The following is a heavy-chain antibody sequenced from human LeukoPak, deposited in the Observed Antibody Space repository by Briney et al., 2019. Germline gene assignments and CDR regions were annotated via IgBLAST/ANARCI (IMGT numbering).Heavy chain of an antibody. J-gene: IGHJ4*02. CDR2: IYYSGST. Sequence: SETLSLTCTVSGGSISSYYWSWIRQPPGKGLEWIGYIYYSGSTNYNPSLKSRVTISVDTSKNQFSLKLSSVTAADTAVYYCARLARSEGSEFDCWGQGTLVTVSS. D-gene: IGHD3-10*01. V-gene: IGHV4-59*08. CDR1: GGSISSYY. CDR3: ARLARSEGSEFDC.